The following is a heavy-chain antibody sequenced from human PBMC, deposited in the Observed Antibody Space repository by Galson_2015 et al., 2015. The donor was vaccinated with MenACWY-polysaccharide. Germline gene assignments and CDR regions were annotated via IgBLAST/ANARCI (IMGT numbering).Heavy chain of an antibody. J-gene: IGHJ4*02. CDR2: ITSNGGRT. Sequence: SLRLSCEASGFTFSSYDMHWVRQAPGKGLEYVAVITSNGGRTDYGNSAQGRFTISRDNSKNTLYLQMDNLRADDTAVYYCAREIAVGYTSSWYSDRWGQGIMVTVSS. CDR1: GFTFSSYD. V-gene: IGHV3-64*01. CDR3: AREIAVGYTSSWYSDR. D-gene: IGHD6-13*01.